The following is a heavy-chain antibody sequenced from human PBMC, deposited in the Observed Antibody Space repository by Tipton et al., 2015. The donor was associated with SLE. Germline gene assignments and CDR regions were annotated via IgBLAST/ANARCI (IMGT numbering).Heavy chain of an antibody. D-gene: IGHD1-14*01. CDR1: GGSFTSYY. CDR2: ISHSGTI. V-gene: IGHV4-34*01. Sequence: TLSLTCAVYGGSFTSYYWTWIRQPPGKGLEWIGDISHSGTINSNPSLKSRVTMSVDTSKNQLSLKVDSVTAADTAVYFCARGQRPRRNVASPVKNCFDYGGQGILVPVSS. J-gene: IGHJ4*02. CDR3: ARGQRPRRNVASPVKNCFDY.